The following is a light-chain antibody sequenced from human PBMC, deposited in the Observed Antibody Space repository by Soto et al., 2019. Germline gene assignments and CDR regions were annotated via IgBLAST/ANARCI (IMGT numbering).Light chain of an antibody. Sequence: QSVLTQPASVAGSRGQSITISCTGTSSDVGAYNFVSWHQQHPGKAPKLMIYNVYDRPSGIYYRFSGSKSGNTASLTISGLQGEDEADYYCSAYTVSRPYDFAIGTKVTVL. J-gene: IGLJ1*01. CDR1: SSDVGAYNF. CDR2: NVY. V-gene: IGLV2-14*03. CDR3: SAYTVSRPYD.